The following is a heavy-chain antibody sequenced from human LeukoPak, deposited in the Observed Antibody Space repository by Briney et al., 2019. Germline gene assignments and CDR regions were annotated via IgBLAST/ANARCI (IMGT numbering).Heavy chain of an antibody. CDR3: ARDRGYDGSGWYLTYYYYYGMDV. D-gene: IGHD6-19*01. Sequence: ASVKVSCKASGYSFTSYGISWVRQAPGQGLEWMGWISAYNGNTNYAQKIQGRVTMTTDTSTSTAYMELRSLRSDDTAVYYCARDRGYDGSGWYLTYYYYYGMDVWGQGTTVTVSS. CDR2: ISAYNGNT. J-gene: IGHJ6*02. V-gene: IGHV1-18*01. CDR1: GYSFTSYG.